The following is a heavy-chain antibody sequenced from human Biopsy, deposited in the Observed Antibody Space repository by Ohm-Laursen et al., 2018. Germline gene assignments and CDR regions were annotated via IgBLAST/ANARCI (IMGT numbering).Heavy chain of an antibody. J-gene: IGHJ5*02. Sequence: GASVKVSCKVSGYTFTTYDTNWVRQAPGQGLEWMGWMNPANGDAGYAQSFRGRVTMTRSTSITTAYMELSSLGSEDTAVYYCARVRSGGRVTVFGVEVKTGWLDTWGQGTLVTVSS. CDR2: MNPANGDA. CDR3: ARVRSGGRVTVFGVEVKTGWLDT. V-gene: IGHV1-8*01. D-gene: IGHD3-3*01. CDR1: GYTFTTYD.